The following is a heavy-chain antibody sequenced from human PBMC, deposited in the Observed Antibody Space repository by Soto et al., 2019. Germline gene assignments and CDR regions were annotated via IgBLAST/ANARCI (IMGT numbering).Heavy chain of an antibody. CDR1: GFTFSSYA. D-gene: IGHD3-10*01. CDR3: VGGQYYFDY. J-gene: IGHJ4*02. Sequence: EVQLLESGGGLVQPGGSLRLSCAASGFTFSSYAMSWVRQAPGKGLEWVSAVSAGGGNTYYADSVKGRFTISRDNSKNTLYLQMNSLRPEDTALYYCVGGQYYFDYRGQGTLVIVSS. CDR2: VSAGGGNT. V-gene: IGHV3-23*01.